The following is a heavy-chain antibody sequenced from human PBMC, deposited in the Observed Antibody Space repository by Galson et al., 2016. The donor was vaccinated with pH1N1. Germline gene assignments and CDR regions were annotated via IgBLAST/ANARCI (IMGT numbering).Heavy chain of an antibody. CDR2: VNPSGST. V-gene: IGHV4-34*01. D-gene: IGHD3-10*01. J-gene: IGHJ4*02. Sequence: SETLSLTCTVYGGSFSDYYWSWIRQPPGKGLEWIGEVNPSGSTIYNPSHNSRVIISADTSRNQFSLKLTSVTAADTAVYFCARVDFGGKLGDWGQGTQVTVSS. CDR3: ARVDFGGKLGD. CDR1: GGSFSDYY.